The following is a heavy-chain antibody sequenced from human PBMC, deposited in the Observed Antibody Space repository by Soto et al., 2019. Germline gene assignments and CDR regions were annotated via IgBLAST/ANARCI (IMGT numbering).Heavy chain of an antibody. CDR3: ARRLQLWSADYFDY. D-gene: IGHD5-18*01. V-gene: IGHV5-10-1*01. J-gene: IGHJ4*02. CDR2: IDPSDSYT. Sequence: GESLKISCKVSGYSFTSYWISWVRQMPGKGLEWMGRIDPSDSYTNYSPSFQGHVTISADKSISTAYLQWSSLKASDTAMYYCARRLQLWSADYFDYWGQGTLVTVSS. CDR1: GYSFTSYW.